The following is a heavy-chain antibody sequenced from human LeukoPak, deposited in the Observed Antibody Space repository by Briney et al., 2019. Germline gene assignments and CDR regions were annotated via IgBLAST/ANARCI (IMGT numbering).Heavy chain of an antibody. J-gene: IGHJ4*02. CDR1: GYSISSGYY. CDR3: AGICGVAATPFDY. Sequence: SETLPLTCTVSGYSISSGYYWGWIRQPPGKGLEWIGSIYHSGSTYYNPSLKSRVTISVDTSKNQFSLKLSSVTAADTAVYYCAGICGVAATPFDYWGQGTLVTVSS. CDR2: IYHSGST. D-gene: IGHD2-15*01. V-gene: IGHV4-38-2*02.